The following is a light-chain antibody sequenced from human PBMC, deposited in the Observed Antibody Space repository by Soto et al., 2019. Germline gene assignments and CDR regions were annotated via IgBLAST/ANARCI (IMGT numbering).Light chain of an antibody. CDR2: DNN. V-gene: IGLV1-51*01. Sequence: QSVLTQPPSGSAAPGQKVTLSFSGSSSNIGSNYVSWYQQLPGTAPKLLIYDNNKGPSGIPDRFSGSKSGTSATLGITGLQTGDEADYYCGTWDSSLSSWVFGGGTKLTVL. CDR1: SSNIGSNY. CDR3: GTWDSSLSSWV. J-gene: IGLJ3*02.